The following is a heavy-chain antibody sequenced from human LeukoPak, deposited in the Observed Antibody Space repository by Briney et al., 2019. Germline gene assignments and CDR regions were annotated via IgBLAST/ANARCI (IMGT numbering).Heavy chain of an antibody. D-gene: IGHD6-6*01. J-gene: IGHJ4*02. Sequence: SVKVSCKASGGTFSSYAISWVRQAPGQGLEWMGRIIPIFGIANYAQKFQGRVTITADKSPSTAYMELSSLRSEDTAVYYCARFEYSSSPLDYWGQGTLVTVSS. CDR1: GGTFSSYA. CDR2: IIPIFGIA. V-gene: IGHV1-69*04. CDR3: ARFEYSSSPLDY.